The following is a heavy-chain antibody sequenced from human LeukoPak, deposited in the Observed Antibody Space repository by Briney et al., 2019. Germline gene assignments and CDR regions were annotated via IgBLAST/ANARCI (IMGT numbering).Heavy chain of an antibody. V-gene: IGHV3-30*18. J-gene: IGHJ4*02. D-gene: IGHD3-22*01. CDR2: ISYDGSNK. Sequence: GSLRLSCAASGFTFSSYGMHWVRQAPGKGLEWVAVISYDGSNKYYADSVKGRFTISRDNSKNTLYLQMNSLRAEDTAVYYCAKGGHYYDSSGYFYWGQGTLVTVSS. CDR1: GFTFSSYG. CDR3: AKGGHYYDSSGYFY.